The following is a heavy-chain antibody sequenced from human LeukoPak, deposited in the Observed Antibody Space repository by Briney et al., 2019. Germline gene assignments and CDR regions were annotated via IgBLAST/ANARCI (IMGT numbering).Heavy chain of an antibody. Sequence: SETLPLTCTVSGGSLSSYYWTWIRRPPGKGLEWIGYIYYSGSTNYNPSLKSRLTISVDTSKNQFSLKLSSVTAADTAVYYCARTSDSVNWYFDLWGRGTLVTVSS. CDR3: ARTSDSVNWYFDL. CDR1: GGSLSSYY. J-gene: IGHJ2*01. V-gene: IGHV4-59*01. D-gene: IGHD2-15*01. CDR2: IYYSGST.